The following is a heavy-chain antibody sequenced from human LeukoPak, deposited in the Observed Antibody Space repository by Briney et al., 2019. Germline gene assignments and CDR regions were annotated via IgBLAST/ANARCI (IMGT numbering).Heavy chain of an antibody. CDR1: GFTFSSYW. CDR2: IRQDGNEK. J-gene: IGHJ4*02. CDR3: ARDRDSSGYYGYYFDY. D-gene: IGHD3-22*01. Sequence: TGGSLRLSCVASGFTFSSYWMSRVRQAPEEGLEWVANIRQDGNEKYYVDSVKGRFTISRDNAKNSLYLQMHSLRAEDTAVYYCARDRDSSGYYGYYFDYLGQGTLVTVSS. V-gene: IGHV3-7*04.